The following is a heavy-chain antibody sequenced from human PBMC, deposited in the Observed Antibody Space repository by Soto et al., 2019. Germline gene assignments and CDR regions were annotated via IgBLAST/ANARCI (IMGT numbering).Heavy chain of an antibody. Sequence: SVKVSCKASGFTFTSSAVQWVRQARGQRLEWIGWIVVGSGNTNYAQKFQERVTITRDMSTSTAYMELSSLRSEDTAVYYCAADNSGSGEKRPYYYGMDVWGQGTTVTVSS. V-gene: IGHV1-58*01. D-gene: IGHD3-10*01. CDR2: IVVGSGNT. CDR1: GFTFTSSA. J-gene: IGHJ6*02. CDR3: AADNSGSGEKRPYYYGMDV.